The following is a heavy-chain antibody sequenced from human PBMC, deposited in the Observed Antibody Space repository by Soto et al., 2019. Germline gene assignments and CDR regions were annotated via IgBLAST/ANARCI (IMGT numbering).Heavy chain of an antibody. CDR2: ISAYNGNT. D-gene: IGHD4-17*01. Sequence: GASVKVSCKASGYTFTSYGISWVRQAPGQGLEWMGWISAYNGNTNYAQKLQGRVTMTTDTSTSTAYMELRSLRSDDTAVYYCARRLESDYGGNLHYFDYWGQGTLVTVSS. CDR1: GYTFTSYG. CDR3: ARRLESDYGGNLHYFDY. V-gene: IGHV1-18*01. J-gene: IGHJ4*02.